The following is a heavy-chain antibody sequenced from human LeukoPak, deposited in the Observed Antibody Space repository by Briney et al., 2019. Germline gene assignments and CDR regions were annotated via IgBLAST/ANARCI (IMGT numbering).Heavy chain of an antibody. J-gene: IGHJ4*02. Sequence: ASETLSLTCSVSGDSISSYYWSWIRQPPGKGLEWIGYIYYSGSTYYNPSLKSRVTISVDTSKNQFSLKLSSVTAADTAVYYCARLSGSYYSFRFDYWGQGTLVTVSS. V-gene: IGHV4-59*08. CDR1: GDSISSYY. CDR3: ARLSGSYYSFRFDY. D-gene: IGHD1-26*01. CDR2: IYYSGST.